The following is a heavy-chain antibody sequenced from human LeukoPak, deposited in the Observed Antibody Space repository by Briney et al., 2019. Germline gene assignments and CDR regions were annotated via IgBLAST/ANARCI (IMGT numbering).Heavy chain of an antibody. D-gene: IGHD3-10*01. CDR2: IYSGGTI. J-gene: IGHJ4*02. Sequence: GGSLRLSCAASGFTVSTRYMTWVRQAPGKGLEWVSIIYSGGTIYYADSVKGRFTISRDSSKNTLYLQMNSLTAEDTAVYYCARIGGSGSYFNWAYFDYWGQGTLVTVSS. CDR3: ARIGGSGSYFNWAYFDY. V-gene: IGHV3-53*01. CDR1: GFTVSTRY.